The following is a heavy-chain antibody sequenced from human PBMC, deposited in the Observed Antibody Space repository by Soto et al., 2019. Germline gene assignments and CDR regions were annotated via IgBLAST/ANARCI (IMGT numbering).Heavy chain of an antibody. D-gene: IGHD3-10*01. V-gene: IGHV1-58*01. Sequence: SVKVSCKACGFTFTSSAVQWVRQARGQRLEWIGWIVVGSAHTIYAQKFQERVTITRDMSTSTAYMELSSLRSEDTAVYYCAVRYGWGSSYYYCYGMDVWGQGTTVTVSS. CDR1: GFTFTSSA. CDR3: AVRYGWGSSYYYCYGMDV. CDR2: IVVGSAHT. J-gene: IGHJ6*02.